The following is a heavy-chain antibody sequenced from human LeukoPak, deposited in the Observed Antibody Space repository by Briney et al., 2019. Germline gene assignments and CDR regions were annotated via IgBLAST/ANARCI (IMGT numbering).Heavy chain of an antibody. J-gene: IGHJ4*02. CDR3: AASPYDFWSGSSGGMDY. CDR1: GYTLTELS. CDR2: FDPEDGET. Sequence: ASVKVSCKVSGYTLTELSMHWVRQAPGKGLEWMGGFDPEDGETIYAQKFQGRVTMTEDTSTDTAYMELSSLRSEDTAVYYCAASPYDFWSGSSGGMDYWGQGTLVTVSS. D-gene: IGHD3-3*01. V-gene: IGHV1-24*01.